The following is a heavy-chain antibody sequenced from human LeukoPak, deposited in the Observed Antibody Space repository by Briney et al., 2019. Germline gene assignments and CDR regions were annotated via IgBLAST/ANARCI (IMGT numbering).Heavy chain of an antibody. CDR1: GYSISSGYY. Sequence: SETLSLTCSVSGYSISSGYYWGWIRQPPGKGVEWIGSIYHSGNTYYNPSLKSRVTISVDTSKNQFSLKLSSVTAADTAVYYCARGIVTGTTNWFDPWGQGTLVTVSS. CDR2: IYHSGNT. V-gene: IGHV4-38-2*02. J-gene: IGHJ5*02. D-gene: IGHD1-1*01. CDR3: ARGIVTGTTNWFDP.